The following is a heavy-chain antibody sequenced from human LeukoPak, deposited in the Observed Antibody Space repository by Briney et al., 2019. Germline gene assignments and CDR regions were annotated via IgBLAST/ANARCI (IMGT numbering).Heavy chain of an antibody. D-gene: IGHD3-16*02. CDR3: AKISSGIYDYVWGSYRNTENRVDY. CDR1: GFPSSTYG. CDR2: MRYIERNK. J-gene: IGHJ4*02. V-gene: IGHV3-30*02. Sequence: TGGPLKLSFSPSGFPSSTYGMNGFGQPPAKGRNGVALMRYIERNKNYPDSVKGRFTISRDNSKNTLYLQMNSLRAEDTAVYYCAKISSGIYDYVWGSYRNTENRVDYWGQGTLVTVSS.